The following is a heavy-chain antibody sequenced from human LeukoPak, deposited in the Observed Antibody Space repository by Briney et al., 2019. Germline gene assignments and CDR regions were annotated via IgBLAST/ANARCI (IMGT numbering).Heavy chain of an antibody. CDR1: GYTFTSYY. J-gene: IGHJ4*02. Sequence: GASVKVSCKASGYTFTSYYMHWVRQAPGQGLEWMGIINPSGGSTSYAQKFQGRVTMTRDTSTSTVYMELSSLRAEDTAVYYCARDLVGATKGDYWGQGTLVTVSS. D-gene: IGHD1-26*01. V-gene: IGHV1-46*01. CDR3: ARDLVGATKGDY. CDR2: INPSGGST.